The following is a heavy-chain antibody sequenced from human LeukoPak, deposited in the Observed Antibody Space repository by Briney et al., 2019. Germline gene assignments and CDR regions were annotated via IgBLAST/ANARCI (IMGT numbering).Heavy chain of an antibody. CDR1: GFTFSSYS. V-gene: IGHV3-48*04. Sequence: PGGSLRLSCAASGFTFSSYSMNWVRQAPGKGLEWVSYISSSSSTIYYADSVKGRFTISRDNAKNSLYLQMNSLRAEDTAVYYCARGSSWSNEYFDYWGQGTLVTVSS. CDR2: ISSSSSTI. CDR3: ARGSSWSNEYFDY. D-gene: IGHD6-13*01. J-gene: IGHJ4*02.